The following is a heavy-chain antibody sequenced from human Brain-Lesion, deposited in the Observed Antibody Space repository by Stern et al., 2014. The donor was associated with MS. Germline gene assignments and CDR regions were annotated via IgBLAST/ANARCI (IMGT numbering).Heavy chain of an antibody. CDR1: EFTFSSYT. CDR3: AKERFETYYDFWSGYRRDYFDY. V-gene: IGHV3-23*04. J-gene: IGHJ4*02. Sequence: EMQLVESGGGLVQPGGSLRLSCAASEFTFSSYTMSWVRQAPGKGLEWVSTISGSGDNTYYADSVKGRFTISRDNSKNTLYLQMSGLRVEDTAVYYCAKERFETYYDFWSGYRRDYFDYWGQGTLVTVSS. D-gene: IGHD3-3*01. CDR2: ISGSGDNT.